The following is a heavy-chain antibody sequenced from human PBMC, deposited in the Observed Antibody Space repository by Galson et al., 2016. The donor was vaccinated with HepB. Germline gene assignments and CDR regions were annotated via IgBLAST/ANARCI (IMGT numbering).Heavy chain of an antibody. D-gene: IGHD5-12*01. CDR2: ISPYNNKS. CDR1: GYTFTTHS. CDR3: ARVVASIWLDP. J-gene: IGHJ5*02. V-gene: IGHV1-18*04. Sequence: QSGAEVKKPGASVKVSCKGSGYTFTTHSITWVRQAPGQGLEWMGRISPYNNKSDYAQNLQGRVTMTTDTSTSTAYMEIRSLRSDDTAVYYCARVVASIWLDPWGQGTLVTVSS.